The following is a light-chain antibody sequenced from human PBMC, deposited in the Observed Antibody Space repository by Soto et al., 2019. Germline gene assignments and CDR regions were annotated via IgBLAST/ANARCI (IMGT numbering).Light chain of an antibody. J-gene: IGLJ1*01. CDR3: GAWDRSLNGYV. CDR2: DNN. V-gene: IGLV1-51*01. Sequence: QSVLTQPPSVSAAPGQKLTISCSGNNSNIGRSYLSWYQQLPGTAPKLLIYDNNKRPSGTPHRLSGSKSGKSATLDITGLQTGDEDDYYCGAWDRSLNGYVFGTGTKVTVL. CDR1: NSNIGRSY.